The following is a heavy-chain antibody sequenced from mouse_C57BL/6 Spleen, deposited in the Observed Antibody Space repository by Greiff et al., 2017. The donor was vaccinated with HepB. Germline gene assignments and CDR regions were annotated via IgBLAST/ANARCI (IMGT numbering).Heavy chain of an antibody. CDR3: ARSDLLEFAY. D-gene: IGHD2-1*01. CDR2: INPSSGYT. J-gene: IGHJ3*01. Sequence: VQLQQSGAELARPGASVKMSCKASGYTFTSYTMHWVKQRPGQGLEWIGYINPSSGYTKYNQKFKDKATFTADKSSSTAYMQLSSLTSEDSAVYYCARSDLLEFAYWGQGTLVTVSA. V-gene: IGHV1-4*01. CDR1: GYTFTSYT.